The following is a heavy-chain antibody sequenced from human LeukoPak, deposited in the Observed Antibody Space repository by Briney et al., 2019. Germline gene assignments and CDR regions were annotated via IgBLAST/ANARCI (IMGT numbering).Heavy chain of an antibody. CDR3: ARDLNDYYSYYFDY. CDR2: ISSSSSYI. J-gene: IGHJ4*02. Sequence: GGSLRLSCAASGFTFSGYSMNWVRQAPGKGLDWVSSISSSSSYIYYADSVKGRFTISRDNAKNSLYLQMNGLRAEDSAVYYCARDLNDYYSYYFDYWGQGTLVTVSS. CDR1: GFTFSGYS. D-gene: IGHD3-22*01. V-gene: IGHV3-21*01.